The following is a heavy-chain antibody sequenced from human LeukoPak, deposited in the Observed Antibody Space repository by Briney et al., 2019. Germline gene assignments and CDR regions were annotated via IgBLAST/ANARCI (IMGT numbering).Heavy chain of an antibody. CDR1: GFTFSSYA. Sequence: AGGSLRLSCAASGFTFSSYAMSWVRQAPGKGLEWVSAISGSGGSIYYADSVKGRFTISRDNSKNTLYLQMNSLRAEDTAVYYCAAEWVLGYCSSTSCYIGDYWGQGTLVTVSS. CDR2: ISGSGGSI. CDR3: AAEWVLGYCSSTSCYIGDY. V-gene: IGHV3-23*01. D-gene: IGHD2-2*02. J-gene: IGHJ4*02.